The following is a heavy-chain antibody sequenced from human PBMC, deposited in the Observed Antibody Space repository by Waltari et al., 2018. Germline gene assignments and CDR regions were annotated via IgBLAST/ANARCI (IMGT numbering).Heavy chain of an antibody. Sequence: QVQLVQSGAEVKKPGSSVKVSCTASGGTFSSYAISWVRPAPGQGLEWMGGISPIFGTANDAQKFQGRVTITADESTSTAYMELSSLGSEDTAVYYCARGGGWIWSGYYLFDYWGQGTLVTVSS. D-gene: IGHD3-3*01. V-gene: IGHV1-69*01. J-gene: IGHJ4*02. CDR2: ISPIFGTA. CDR1: GGTFSSYA. CDR3: ARGGGWIWSGYYLFDY.